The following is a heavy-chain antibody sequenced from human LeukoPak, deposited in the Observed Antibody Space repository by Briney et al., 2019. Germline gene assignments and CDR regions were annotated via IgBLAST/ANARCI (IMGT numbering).Heavy chain of an antibody. J-gene: IGHJ4*01. Sequence: GGSLRLSCAASGFTFSSFEMNWVRQAPGKGPEWVAHIKPDGSEKYYVDSVKGRFIISRDDARNSLSLQMNSLRAEDTAVYYSAGSFRDVKNFWGQGTLVTVSS. CDR3: AGSFRDVKNF. V-gene: IGHV3-7*01. CDR2: IKPDGSEK. CDR1: GFTFSSFE.